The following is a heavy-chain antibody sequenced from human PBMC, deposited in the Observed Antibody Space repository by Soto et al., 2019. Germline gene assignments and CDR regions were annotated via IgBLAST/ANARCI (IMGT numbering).Heavy chain of an antibody. CDR2: MNPNSGNT. V-gene: IGHV1-8*01. CDR3: ARRYCSGGSCYSSDTGPYYYYYYYMDV. Sequence: ASVKVSCKASGYTFTSYDINWVRQATGQGLEWMGWMNPNSGNTGYAQKFQGRVTMTRNTSISTAYMELSSLRSEDTAVYYCARRYCSGGSCYSSDTGPYYYYYYYMDVWGKGTTVTVSS. CDR1: GYTFTSYD. D-gene: IGHD2-15*01. J-gene: IGHJ6*03.